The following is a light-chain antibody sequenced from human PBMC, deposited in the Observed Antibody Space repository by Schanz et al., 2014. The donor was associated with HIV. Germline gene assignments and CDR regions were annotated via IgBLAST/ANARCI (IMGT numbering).Light chain of an antibody. J-gene: IGKJ2*01. Sequence: DIQMTQSPSTLSASVGDTVTITCRASQDIRDDLGWYQQKPGRAPKRLIYGASSLQSGVPSRFSASGSETDFTLTISSLQPDDFATYYCQQYNSYPYTFGQGTKLDLK. CDR1: QDIRDD. V-gene: IGKV1-17*01. CDR3: QQYNSYPYT. CDR2: GAS.